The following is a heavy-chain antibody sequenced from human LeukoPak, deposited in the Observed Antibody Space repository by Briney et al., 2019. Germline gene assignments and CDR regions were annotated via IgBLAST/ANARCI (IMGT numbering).Heavy chain of an antibody. CDR1: GFTFSSYA. V-gene: IGHV3-30*04. D-gene: IGHD6-19*01. Sequence: GGSLRLSCAASGFTFSSYAMHWVRHAPGKGLEWVAVISYDGSNKYYADSVKGRFTISRDNSKNTLYLQMNSLRAEDTAVYYCARDRIVEQWFGFDYWGQGTLVTVSS. J-gene: IGHJ4*02. CDR2: ISYDGSNK. CDR3: ARDRIVEQWFGFDY.